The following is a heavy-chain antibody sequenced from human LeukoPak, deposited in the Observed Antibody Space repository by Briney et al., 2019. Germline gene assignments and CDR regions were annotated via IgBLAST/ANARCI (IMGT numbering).Heavy chain of an antibody. Sequence: GGSLRLSCAASGFTFSSYAMSWVRQAPGKGLEWVSAISGSGGSTYYADSVEGRFTISRDNSKNTLYLQMNSLRAEDTAVYYCAKVSGSGWIFDYWGQGTLVTVSS. V-gene: IGHV3-23*01. J-gene: IGHJ4*02. CDR2: ISGSGGST. CDR3: AKVSGSGWIFDY. CDR1: GFTFSSYA. D-gene: IGHD6-19*01.